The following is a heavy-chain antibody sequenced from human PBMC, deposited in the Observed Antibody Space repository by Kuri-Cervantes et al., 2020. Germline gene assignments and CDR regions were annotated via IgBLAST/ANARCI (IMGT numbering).Heavy chain of an antibody. CDR2: IYHSGST. Sequence: SQTLSLTCAVSGYSISSGYYWGWIRQPPGKGLEWIGSIYHSGSTNYNPSLKSRVTISVDTSKNQFSLKLSSVTAADTAVYYCAREPWIQLWLSAFDIWGQGTMVTVSS. D-gene: IGHD5-18*01. CDR3: AREPWIQLWLSAFDI. CDR1: GYSISSGYY. V-gene: IGHV4-38-2*02. J-gene: IGHJ3*02.